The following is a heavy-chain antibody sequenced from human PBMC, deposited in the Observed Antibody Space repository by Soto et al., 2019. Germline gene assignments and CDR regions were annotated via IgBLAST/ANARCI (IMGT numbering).Heavy chain of an antibody. CDR1: GYSFTSYW. Sequence: GESLKISCKGSGYSFTSYWIGWVRQMPGKGLEWMGIIYPGDSDIRYSPSFQGQVTISADKSISTAYLQWSSLKASDTAMYYCARLMSCSGGSCYLNYYYGMDVWGQGTTVTVSS. D-gene: IGHD2-15*01. V-gene: IGHV5-51*01. CDR3: ARLMSCSGGSCYLNYYYGMDV. J-gene: IGHJ6*02. CDR2: IYPGDSDI.